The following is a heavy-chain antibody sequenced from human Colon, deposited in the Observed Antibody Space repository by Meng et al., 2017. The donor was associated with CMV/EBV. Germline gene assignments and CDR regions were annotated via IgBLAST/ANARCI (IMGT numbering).Heavy chain of an antibody. CDR2: ISAYTGDT. D-gene: IGHD1-26*01. Sequence: VTLVQSGAEVKKPGASVKVSCKASGYTFTNYGISWVRQAPGQGLEWMGWISAYTGDTYYAQKFQGRVTMTTDTSTNTAYMELRSLRSDDTAVYYCVRESQSGSYIYLQHWGQGTLVTVSS. CDR1: GYTFTNYG. CDR3: VRESQSGSYIYLQH. V-gene: IGHV1-18*01. J-gene: IGHJ1*01.